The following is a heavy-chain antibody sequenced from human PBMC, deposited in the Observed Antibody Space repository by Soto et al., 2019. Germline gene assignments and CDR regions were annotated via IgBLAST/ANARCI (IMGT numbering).Heavy chain of an antibody. CDR3: ARDGYGDRVVNHWFDP. V-gene: IGHV4-31*03. CDR2: IHYSGTT. J-gene: IGHJ5*02. D-gene: IGHD4-17*01. Sequence: QVQLQESGPRLVKPSQTLSLTCIVSGGSISGSVYYWSWIRQHPGKGLEWIGYIHYSGTTDYNPSLKSRVTISVDTSKNQFSLKLSSVTAADTAVYYCARDGYGDRVVNHWFDPWGQGTLVTVSS. CDR1: GGSISGSVYY.